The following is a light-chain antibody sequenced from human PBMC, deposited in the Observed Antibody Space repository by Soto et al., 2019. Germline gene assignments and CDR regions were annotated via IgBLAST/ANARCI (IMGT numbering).Light chain of an antibody. J-gene: IGKJ2*01. CDR3: QRYGSSLYT. V-gene: IGKV3-20*01. CDR1: QSVSSSY. CDR2: GTS. Sequence: EIVLTQSPGTLSLSPWERATLSCRASQSVSSSYLAWYQQKPGQAPRLLIYGTSSRATGIPDKFSGSGSGTDFTLTINRLEPEDSAVYYCQRYGSSLYTFGQGTKLEIK.